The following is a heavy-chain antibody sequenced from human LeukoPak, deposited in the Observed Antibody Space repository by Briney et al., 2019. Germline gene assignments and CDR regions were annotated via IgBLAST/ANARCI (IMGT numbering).Heavy chain of an antibody. Sequence: GESLKISCKGSGYSFTSYWIGWVRQMPGKGLEWMGLIYPGDSDTRYSPSFQGQVTISADKSISTAYLQWSSLKASDTAMYYCARHLASTASLRGWFDPWGQGTLVTVSS. CDR3: ARHLASTASLRGWFDP. D-gene: IGHD4-17*01. CDR2: IYPGDSDT. J-gene: IGHJ5*02. V-gene: IGHV5-51*01. CDR1: GYSFTSYW.